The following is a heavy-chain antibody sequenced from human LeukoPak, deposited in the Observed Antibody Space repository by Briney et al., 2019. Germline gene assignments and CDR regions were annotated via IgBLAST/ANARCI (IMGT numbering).Heavy chain of an antibody. CDR3: ARLDYYDSSGQNWFDP. Sequence: SENLSLNCAVYGGSFTAYFWAWIRQPPGQGLEWIGEVHHSGRTNYNPSLKSRVPIAVETSKKQFSLPLSSVTAADTAVYYCARLDYYDSSGQNWFDPWGQGTLVTVSS. CDR1: GGSFTAYF. D-gene: IGHD3-22*01. J-gene: IGHJ5*02. CDR2: VHHSGRT. V-gene: IGHV4-34*01.